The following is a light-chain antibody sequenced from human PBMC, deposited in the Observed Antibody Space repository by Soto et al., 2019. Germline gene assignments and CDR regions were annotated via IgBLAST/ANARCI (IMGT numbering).Light chain of an antibody. CDR2: DVS. V-gene: IGLV2-14*01. CDR3: SSYTSSSTYV. Sequence: QSALTQPASVSGSPGQSIAISCTGTSSDVGGYNFVSWYQQHPHKAPKLMISDVSTRPSGVSNRFSGSKSGNTASLTISGLQAEDEADYYCSSYTSSSTYVFGTGTKLTVL. J-gene: IGLJ1*01. CDR1: SSDVGGYNF.